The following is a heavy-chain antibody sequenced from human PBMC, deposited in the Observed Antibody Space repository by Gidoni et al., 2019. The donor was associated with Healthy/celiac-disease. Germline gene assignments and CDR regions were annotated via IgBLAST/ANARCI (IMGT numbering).Heavy chain of an antibody. CDR3: ASFAPHGWTYAFDI. CDR2: IYYSGST. D-gene: IGHD6-19*01. CDR1: GGSISSSSYY. V-gene: IGHV4-39*01. J-gene: IGHJ3*02. Sequence: QLQLQESGPGLVKPSETLSLTCTVSGGSISSSSYYWGWIRQPPGKGLEWIGSIYYSGSTYYNPSLKSRVTISVDTSKNQFSLKLSSVTAADTAVYYCASFAPHGWTYAFDIWGQGTMVTVSS.